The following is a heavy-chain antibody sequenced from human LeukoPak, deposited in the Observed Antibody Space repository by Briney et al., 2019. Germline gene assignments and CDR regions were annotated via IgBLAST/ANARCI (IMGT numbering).Heavy chain of an antibody. CDR3: ARAVEMATDAFDI. D-gene: IGHD5-24*01. Sequence: GGSLRLSCAASGFTFSSYSMNWVRQAPGKGLEWVSSISSSSSYIYHADSVKGRFTISRDNAKNSLYLQMNSLRAEDTAVYYCARAVEMATDAFDIWGQGTMVTVSS. CDR1: GFTFSSYS. CDR2: ISSSSSYI. J-gene: IGHJ3*02. V-gene: IGHV3-21*01.